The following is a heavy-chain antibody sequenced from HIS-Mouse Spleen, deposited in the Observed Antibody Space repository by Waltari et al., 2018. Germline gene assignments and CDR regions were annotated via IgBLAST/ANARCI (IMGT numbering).Heavy chain of an antibody. J-gene: IGHJ2*01. CDR1: GGSISSSSYY. CDR3: AREIPYSSSWYDWYFDL. Sequence: QLQLQESGPGLVKPSETLSLTCTVSGGSISSSSYYWGWIRQPPGKGREWIGSIYYSGRNYYNPSLKSGVTISVDTSKNQFALKLSSVTAADTAVYYCAREIPYSSSWYDWYFDLWGRGTLVTVSS. V-gene: IGHV4-39*07. CDR2: IYYSGRN. D-gene: IGHD6-13*01.